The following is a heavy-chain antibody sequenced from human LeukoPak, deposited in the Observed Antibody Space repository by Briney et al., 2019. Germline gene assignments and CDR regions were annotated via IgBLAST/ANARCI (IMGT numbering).Heavy chain of an antibody. CDR2: IHYSGST. V-gene: IGHV4-59*08. CDR1: GGSISSYY. Sequence: SETLSLTCTVSGGSISSYYWSWIRQPPGKGLGWIGYIHYSGSTNYNPSLKSRVTISVDTSKNQFSLKLSSVTAADTAVYYCARHEYYGSGSYYTAAIDYWGQGTLVTVSS. CDR3: ARHEYYGSGSYYTAAIDY. D-gene: IGHD3-10*01. J-gene: IGHJ4*02.